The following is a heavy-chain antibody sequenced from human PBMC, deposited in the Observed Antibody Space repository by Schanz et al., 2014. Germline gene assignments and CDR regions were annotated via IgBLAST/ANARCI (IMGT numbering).Heavy chain of an antibody. CDR1: GFVFGDYY. D-gene: IGHD4-17*01. CDR2: ISDSGTYT. CDR3: ARKMKLGVYGGKGHDSLDI. Sequence: QVQVVQSGGGLVKPGGSLRLSCAASGFVFGDYYMTWIRQAPGKGLEWLSYISDSGTYTNYADSVKGRFTISRDNAKSSLYLQMNSLRVEDTAVYYCARKMKLGVYGGKGHDSLDIWGQGTMVTVSS. J-gene: IGHJ3*02. V-gene: IGHV3-11*06.